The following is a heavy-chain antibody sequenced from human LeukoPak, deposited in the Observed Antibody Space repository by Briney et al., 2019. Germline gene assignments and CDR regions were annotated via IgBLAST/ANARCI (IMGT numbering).Heavy chain of an antibody. Sequence: GGALRLSCAASGFTLTNSLMSWVRQAPGKGGGWGGRIKTNAEGGRADYAAPVTGRFTLSTDYSINTLYLQMNTLKTEAAAVYFCATGLMGICGQGTLVTVSS. CDR2: IKTNAEGGRA. CDR3: ATGLMGI. CDR1: GFTLTNSL. D-gene: IGHD7-27*01. V-gene: IGHV3-15*01. J-gene: IGHJ4*02.